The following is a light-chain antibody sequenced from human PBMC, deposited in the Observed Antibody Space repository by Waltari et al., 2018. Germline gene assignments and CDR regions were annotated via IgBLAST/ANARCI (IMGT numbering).Light chain of an antibody. CDR2: DSD. J-gene: IGLJ2*01. CDR3: AAWDDSRSVV. CDR1: SSNIGNNH. Sequence: QSLLTQSPSASGTPGQRVSISCSGSSSNIGNNHVYWYQHFPGPAPRLLIYDSDRRPSGVPERFSASKSGTSASLAISGLRSEDEADYYCAAWDDSRSVVFGGGTRLTVL. V-gene: IGLV1-47*01.